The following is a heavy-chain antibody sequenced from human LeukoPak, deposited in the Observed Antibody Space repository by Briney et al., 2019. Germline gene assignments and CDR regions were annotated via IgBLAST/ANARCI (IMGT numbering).Heavy chain of an antibody. CDR3: ARDRSYDFWSGYYHFYGMDV. J-gene: IGHJ6*02. Sequence: SETLSLTCTVSGGSISSYYWSWIRQPPGKGLEWIGSIYYSGSTYYNPSLKSRVTISVDTSKNQFSLKLSSVTAADTAVYYCARDRSYDFWSGYYHFYGMDVWGQGTTVTVSS. CDR2: IYYSGST. D-gene: IGHD3-3*01. V-gene: IGHV4-59*01. CDR1: GGSISSYY.